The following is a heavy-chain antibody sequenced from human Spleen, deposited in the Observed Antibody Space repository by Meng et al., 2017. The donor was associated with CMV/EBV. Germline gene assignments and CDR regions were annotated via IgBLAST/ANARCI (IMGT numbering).Heavy chain of an antibody. CDR1: FTFSNVW. J-gene: IGHJ4*02. CDR2: IKSKTGGETR. Sequence: FTFSNVWMSWVRQSPGKGLEWVGRIKSKTGGETRDYAAPVKGRFTISRDDSKNTLYLQMNNLKTEDTAVYYCTTWGLRFLEWLFDYWGQGTLVTVSS. D-gene: IGHD3-3*01. V-gene: IGHV3-15*01. CDR3: TTWGLRFLEWLFDY.